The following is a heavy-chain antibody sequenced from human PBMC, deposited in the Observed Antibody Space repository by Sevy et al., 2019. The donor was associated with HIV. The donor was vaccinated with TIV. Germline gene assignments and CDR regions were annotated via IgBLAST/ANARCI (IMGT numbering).Heavy chain of an antibody. CDR2: IYPGDSDT. D-gene: IGHD3-3*01. V-gene: IGHV5-51*01. CDR3: MITHFWGFWRVSKGYYYGMDV. CDR1: GYSFTSYW. Sequence: GESLKISCKGSGYSFTSYWIGWVRQMPGKGLEWMGIIYPGDSDTRYSPSFQGQVTISAGKSISTAYLQWSSVKASDTAMDYCMITHFWGFWRVSKGYYYGMDVWGQGTTVTVSS. J-gene: IGHJ6*02.